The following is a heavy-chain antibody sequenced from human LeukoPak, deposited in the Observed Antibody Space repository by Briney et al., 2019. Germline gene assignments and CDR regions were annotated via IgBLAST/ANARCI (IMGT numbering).Heavy chain of an antibody. CDR1: GYTFTGYY. V-gene: IGHV1-2*02. D-gene: IGHD6-19*01. J-gene: IGHJ4*02. CDR3: ARDPLAGRIGYSSGWYVFNYFDY. CDR2: INPNSGGT. Sequence: ASVKVSCKASGYTFTGYYMHWVRQAPGQGLEWMGWINPNSGGTNYAQKFQARVTMTRDTSISTAYMELSRLRSDDTAVYYCARDPLAGRIGYSSGWYVFNYFDYWGQGTLVTVSS.